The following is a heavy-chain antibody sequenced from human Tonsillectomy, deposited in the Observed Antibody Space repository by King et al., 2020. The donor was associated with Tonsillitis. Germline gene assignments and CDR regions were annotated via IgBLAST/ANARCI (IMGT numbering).Heavy chain of an antibody. CDR1: GGSISSSRYY. J-gene: IGHJ4*02. D-gene: IGHD6-13*01. Sequence: QLQESGPGLVKPSETLSLTCTVSGGSISSSRYYWGWIRQPPGQGLEWIGSMYYSGRTYYNPSLKTRVTISVDEAKNQFSLKLSSVTAADSAVYYCARSLAAYDQRASGVVYWGQGTLLTVSS. CDR2: MYYSGRT. V-gene: IGHV4-39*01. CDR3: ARSLAAYDQRASGVVY.